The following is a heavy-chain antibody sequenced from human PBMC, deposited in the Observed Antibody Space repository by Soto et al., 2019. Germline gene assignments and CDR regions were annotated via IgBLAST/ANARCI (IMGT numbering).Heavy chain of an antibody. D-gene: IGHD3-22*01. CDR1: GGSISSGGYY. J-gene: IGHJ4*02. Sequence: PSETLSLTCTVSGGSISSGGYYWSWIRQHPGKGLEWIGYIYYSGSTYYNPSLKSRVTISVDTSKNQFSLKLSSVTAADTAVYYCARGDYYDSSGYYYPPDYWGQGTPVTVSS. CDR2: IYYSGST. CDR3: ARGDYYDSSGYYYPPDY. V-gene: IGHV4-31*03.